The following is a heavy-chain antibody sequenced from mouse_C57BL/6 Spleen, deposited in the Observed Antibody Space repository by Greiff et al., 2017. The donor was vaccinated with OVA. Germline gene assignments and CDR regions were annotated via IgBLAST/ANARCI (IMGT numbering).Heavy chain of an antibody. Sequence: DVKLQESGPELVKPGASVKISCKASGYSFTGYYMNWVKQSPEKSLEWIGEINPSTGGTTYNQKFKAKATLTVDKSSSTAYMQLKSLTSEDSAVYYCARGPTRSYYFDYWGQGTTLTVSS. CDR2: INPSTGGT. CDR3: ARGPTRSYYFDY. J-gene: IGHJ2*01. D-gene: IGHD3-3*01. CDR1: GYSFTGYY. V-gene: IGHV1-42*01.